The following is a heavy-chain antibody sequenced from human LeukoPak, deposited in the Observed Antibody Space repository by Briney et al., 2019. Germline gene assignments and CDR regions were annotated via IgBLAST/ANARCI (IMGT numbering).Heavy chain of an antibody. D-gene: IGHD1-1*01. CDR2: IYYSGST. V-gene: IGHV4-61*01. CDR1: GGSISSSSYY. Sequence: PSETLSLTCTVSGGSISSSSYYWSWIRQPPGKGLEWIGYIYYSGSTNYNPSLKSRVTISVDTSKNQFSLKLSSVTAADTAVYYCASSPGGTGAFDIWGQGTKVTVSS. J-gene: IGHJ3*02. CDR3: ASSPGGTGAFDI.